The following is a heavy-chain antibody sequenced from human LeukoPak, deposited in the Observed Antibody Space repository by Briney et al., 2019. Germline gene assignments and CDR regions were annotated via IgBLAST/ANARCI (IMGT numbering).Heavy chain of an antibody. Sequence: SETLSLTCAVHGGSFSGYYWSWIRQPPGKGLEWIGEINHSGSTNYNPSLKSRVTISVDTSKNQFSLKLSSVTAADTAVYYCARGGDGYNLGYWGQGTLVTVSS. CDR3: ARGGDGYNLGY. D-gene: IGHD5-24*01. CDR1: GGSFSGYY. CDR2: INHSGST. J-gene: IGHJ4*02. V-gene: IGHV4-34*01.